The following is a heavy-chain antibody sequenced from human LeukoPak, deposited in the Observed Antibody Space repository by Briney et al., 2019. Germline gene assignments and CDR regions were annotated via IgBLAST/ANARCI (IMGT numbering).Heavy chain of an antibody. V-gene: IGHV3-23*01. CDR3: AKRGVVIRVILVAFHKEAYYFES. CDR1: GITLSNYG. Sequence: QPGGSLRLSCAVSGITLSNYGMSWVRQAPGKGLEWVAGISDSGGNTKYADSVKGRFTISRDNPKNTLYLQMNSLRAEDTAVYFCAKRGVVIRVILVAFHKEAYYFESWGQGALVTVSS. J-gene: IGHJ4*02. CDR2: ISDSGGNT. D-gene: IGHD3-22*01.